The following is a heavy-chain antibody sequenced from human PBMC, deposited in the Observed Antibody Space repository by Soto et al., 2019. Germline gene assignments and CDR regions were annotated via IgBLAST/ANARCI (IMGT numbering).Heavy chain of an antibody. V-gene: IGHV4-39*01. CDR3: ARQQKGLGYCSGGSCYSRGVGMDV. Sequence: SETLSLTCTVSGGSISSSIYYWGWIRQPPGKGLEWIGSIYYSGSTYYNPSLKSRVTISVDTSKNQFSLKLGSVTAADTAVYYCARQQKGLGYCSGGSCYSRGVGMDVWGQGTTVTVS. D-gene: IGHD2-15*01. CDR2: IYYSGST. CDR1: GGSISSSIYY. J-gene: IGHJ6*02.